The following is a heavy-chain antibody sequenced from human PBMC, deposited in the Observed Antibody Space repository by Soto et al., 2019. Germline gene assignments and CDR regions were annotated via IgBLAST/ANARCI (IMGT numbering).Heavy chain of an antibody. CDR1: GFTFSSYG. Sequence: GGSLRLSCAASGFTFSSYGMHWVRQAPGKGLEWVAVIWYDGSNKYYADSVKGRFTISRDNSKNTLYLQMNSLRAEDTAVYYCARDRLPHYFDYWGQGTLVTVSS. J-gene: IGHJ4*02. D-gene: IGHD2-15*01. CDR2: IWYDGSNK. V-gene: IGHV3-33*01. CDR3: ARDRLPHYFDY.